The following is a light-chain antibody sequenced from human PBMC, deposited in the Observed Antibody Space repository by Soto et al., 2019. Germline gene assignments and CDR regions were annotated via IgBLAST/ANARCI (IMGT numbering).Light chain of an antibody. Sequence: DIQVTQSPPTLSASVGDRVTISCGVSQTISTWMAWYQQKPGKAPKLLVYDASTLQSGVASRFSGSGSGTEFTLIISGLQPDDSATYYCQQYTNTNNPWMFGQGTKVEI. CDR3: QQYTNTNNPWM. CDR2: DAS. CDR1: QTISTW. V-gene: IGKV1-5*01. J-gene: IGKJ1*01.